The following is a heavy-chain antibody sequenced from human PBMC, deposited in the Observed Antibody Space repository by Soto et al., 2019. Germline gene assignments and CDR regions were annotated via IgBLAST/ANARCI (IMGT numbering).Heavy chain of an antibody. CDR3: ARDKPRKETQLSNWFDP. V-gene: IGHV3-33*01. CDR1: GFTFSSYG. J-gene: IGHJ5*02. CDR2: IWYDGSNK. D-gene: IGHD3-10*01. Sequence: QVQLVESGGGVVQPGRSLRLSCAASGFTFSSYGMHWVRQAPGKGLEWVAVIWYDGSNKYYADSVKGRFTISRDNSKNTLYLQMNSLRAEDTAVYYCARDKPRKETQLSNWFDPWGQGTLVTVSS.